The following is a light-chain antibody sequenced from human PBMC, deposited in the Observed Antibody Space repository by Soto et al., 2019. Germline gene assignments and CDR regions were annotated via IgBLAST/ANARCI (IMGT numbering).Light chain of an antibody. J-gene: IGKJ1*01. CDR3: QQYGSSPGT. CDR1: QTVTSNY. Sequence: EIVLTQSPGTLSSSPGERATLSFSASQTVTSNYLAWYQQKPGQAPRLLFFGASIRATGLPDRFSGGGSGTDFTLTISRLEPEDFAVYYCQQYGSSPGTFGQGTKVDNK. CDR2: GAS. V-gene: IGKV3-20*01.